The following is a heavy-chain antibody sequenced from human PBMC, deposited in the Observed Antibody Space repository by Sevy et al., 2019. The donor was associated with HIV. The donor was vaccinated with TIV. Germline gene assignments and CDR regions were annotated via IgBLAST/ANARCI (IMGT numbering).Heavy chain of an antibody. V-gene: IGHV4-31*03. Sequence: SETLSLTCTVSGGSISSGGYYWSWIRQHPGKGLEWFGYIYYSGSTYYNPSLKSRVTISVDTSKNQFSLKLSSVTAADTAVYYCARVGVRDYYYGMDVWGQGTTVTVSS. CDR2: IYYSGST. D-gene: IGHD3-16*01. CDR1: GGSISSGGYY. CDR3: ARVGVRDYYYGMDV. J-gene: IGHJ6*02.